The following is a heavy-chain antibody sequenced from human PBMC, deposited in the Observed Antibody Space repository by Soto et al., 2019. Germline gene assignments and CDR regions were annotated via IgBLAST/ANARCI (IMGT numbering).Heavy chain of an antibody. V-gene: IGHV4-34*01. CDR1: GGSFIDHY. D-gene: IGHD5-12*01. CDR3: ARIGLRRLDY. Sequence: PSDPMCLTCAVDGGSFIDHYWSWIRQPPGKGLEWIGEINHSGSTNYNPSLKSRVTISVDTSKNQFSLKLSSVTAADTDVYYCARIGLRRLDYWGQGTLVTVSS. J-gene: IGHJ4*02. CDR2: INHSGST.